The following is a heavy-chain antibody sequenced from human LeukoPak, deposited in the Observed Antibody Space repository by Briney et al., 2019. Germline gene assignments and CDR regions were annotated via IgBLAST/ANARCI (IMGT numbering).Heavy chain of an antibody. D-gene: IGHD3-22*01. CDR1: GGSISSSSYY. V-gene: IGHV4-39*01. J-gene: IGHJ4*02. CDR3: ARHSDSSGYYSTFDY. Sequence: PSETLSLTCTVSGGSISSSSYYWGWIRQPPGKGLEWIGGIYYSGSTYYNPSLKSRVTISVDTSKNQFSLKLSSVTAADTAVYYCARHSDSSGYYSTFDYWGQGTLVTVSS. CDR2: IYYSGST.